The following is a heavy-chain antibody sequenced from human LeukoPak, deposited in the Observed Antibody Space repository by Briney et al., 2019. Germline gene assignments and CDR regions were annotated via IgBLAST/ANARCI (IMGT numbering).Heavy chain of an antibody. J-gene: IGHJ3*02. Sequence: GGSLRLSCAASGFTFSSYSMNWVRQAPGKGLEWVSSISSSSSYIYYADSVKGRFTISRDNAKNSLYLQMNSLRAEDMALYYCAKDLNYDSSGAFDIWGQGTMVTVSS. CDR1: GFTFSSYS. CDR3: AKDLNYDSSGAFDI. V-gene: IGHV3-21*04. CDR2: ISSSSSYI. D-gene: IGHD3-22*01.